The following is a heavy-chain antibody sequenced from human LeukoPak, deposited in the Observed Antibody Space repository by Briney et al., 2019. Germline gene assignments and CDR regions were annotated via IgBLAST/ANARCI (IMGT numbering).Heavy chain of an antibody. V-gene: IGHV1-46*01. CDR2: INPSGGST. CDR3: ARDQGAILLYYYDSSGYYYEFDY. Sequence: ASVKVSCKASGYTFTSYYMHWVRQAPGQGLEWKGIINPSGGSTSYAQKFQGRVTMTRDTSTSTVYMELSSLRSEDTAVYYCARDQGAILLYYYDSSGYYYEFDYWGQGTLVTVSS. CDR1: GYTFTSYY. D-gene: IGHD3-22*01. J-gene: IGHJ4*02.